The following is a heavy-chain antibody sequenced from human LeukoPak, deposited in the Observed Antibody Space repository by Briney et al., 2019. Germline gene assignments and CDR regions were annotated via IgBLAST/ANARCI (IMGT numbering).Heavy chain of an antibody. V-gene: IGHV3-66*01. CDR2: IYSGGST. D-gene: IGHD3-10*01. CDR1: GFTVSSNC. J-gene: IGHJ4*02. CDR3: AEGASPGAFDY. Sequence: QSGGSLRLSCAASGFTVSSNCMSWVRQAPGKGLEWVPVIYSGGSTYYADSVKGRFTISRDNSKNTLYLQMNSLRAEDTAVYYCAEGASPGAFDYWGQGTLVTVSS.